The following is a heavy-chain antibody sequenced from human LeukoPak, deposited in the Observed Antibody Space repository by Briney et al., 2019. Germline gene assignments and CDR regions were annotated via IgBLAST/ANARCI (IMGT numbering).Heavy chain of an antibody. Sequence: KPGGSLRRSCTASGLTFSTSGFNWVCQAPGKGLEWVASIGPTGSDRYHADSIKGRFTISRDNANNFLYLQMNSLRAEDTAVYYCATETNGRHYDYWGQGTLLTVSS. CDR1: GLTFSTSG. D-gene: IGHD1-14*01. CDR2: IGPTGSDR. CDR3: ATETNGRHYDY. V-gene: IGHV3-21*06. J-gene: IGHJ4*02.